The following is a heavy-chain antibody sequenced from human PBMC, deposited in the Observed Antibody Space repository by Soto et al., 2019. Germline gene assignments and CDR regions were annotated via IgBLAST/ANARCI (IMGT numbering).Heavy chain of an antibody. CDR1: GFSLSTSGMC. V-gene: IGHV2-70*01. CDR3: ARIVVVPAATAQSYYYYGMDV. CDR2: IDWDDDK. Sequence: VSGPTLVNPXQTLTLTCTFSGFSLSTSGMCVSWIRQPPGKALEWLALIDWDDDKYYSTSLKTRLTISKDTSKNQVVLTMTNMDPVDTATYYCARIVVVPAATAQSYYYYGMDVWGQGTTVTVSS. D-gene: IGHD2-2*01. J-gene: IGHJ6*02.